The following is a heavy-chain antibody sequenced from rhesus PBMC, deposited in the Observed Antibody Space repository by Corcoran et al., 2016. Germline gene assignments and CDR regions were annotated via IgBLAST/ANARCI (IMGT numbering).Heavy chain of an antibody. D-gene: IGHD3-9*01. CDR1: GGSISSSS. V-gene: IGHV4S11*01. CDR2: IDSSGST. J-gene: IGHJ4*01. Sequence: QVPLQESGPGLVKPSETLSLTCAFSGGSISSSSWRWIRPSPGQGLEWIGRIDSSGSTYYNPSRKSRVTLSVDTAKNQFSLKLSSVTAADTAVYYCARLNYEDDYWLLLHRGFDYWGQGVLVTVSS. CDR3: ARLNYEDDYWLLLHRGFDY.